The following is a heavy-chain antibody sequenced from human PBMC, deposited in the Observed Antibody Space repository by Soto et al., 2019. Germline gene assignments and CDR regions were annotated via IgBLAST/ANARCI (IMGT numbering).Heavy chain of an antibody. V-gene: IGHV1-18*01. CDR2: ISAYSGNT. Sequence: QVQLVQSGAEVKKPGTSVKVSCKASGYMFTTFDITWVRQAPGQGLEWMGGISAYSGNTDYAQKLQGRVTMTTDTSTSTAYMELRSLRSDDTAVYYCARSIVRGINYFDYWGQGTLVIVSS. J-gene: IGHJ4*02. CDR1: GYMFTTFD. CDR3: ARSIVRGINYFDY. D-gene: IGHD3-10*01.